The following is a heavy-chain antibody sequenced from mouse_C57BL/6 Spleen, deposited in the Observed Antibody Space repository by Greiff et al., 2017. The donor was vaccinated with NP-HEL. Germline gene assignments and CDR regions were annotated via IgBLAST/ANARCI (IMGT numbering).Heavy chain of an antibody. Sequence: EVKLMESGPGLVKPSQSLSLTCSVTGYSITSGYYWNWIRQFPGNKLEWMGYISYDGSNNYNPSLKNRISITRDTSKNQFFLKLNSVTTEDTATYYCARGTSCDDWGQGTTLTVSS. J-gene: IGHJ2*01. CDR3: ARGTSCDD. CDR2: ISYDGSN. V-gene: IGHV3-6*01. CDR1: GYSITSGYY.